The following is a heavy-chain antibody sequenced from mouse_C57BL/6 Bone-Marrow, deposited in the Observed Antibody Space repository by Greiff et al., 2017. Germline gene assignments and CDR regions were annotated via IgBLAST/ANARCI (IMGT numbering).Heavy chain of an antibody. CDR3: ARFRPRLRRPSWFAY. CDR2: IYPRSGNT. CDR1: GYTFTSYG. Sequence: VKLMESGAELARPGASVKLSCKASGYTFTSYGISWVKQRTGQGLEWIGEIYPRSGNTYYNEKFKGKATLTADKSSSTAYMELRSLTSEDSAVYYCARFRPRLRRPSWFAYWGQGTLVTVSA. D-gene: IGHD2-4*01. V-gene: IGHV1-81*01. J-gene: IGHJ3*01.